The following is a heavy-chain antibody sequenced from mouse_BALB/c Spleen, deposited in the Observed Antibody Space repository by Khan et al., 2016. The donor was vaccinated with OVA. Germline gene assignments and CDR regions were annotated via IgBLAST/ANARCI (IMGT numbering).Heavy chain of an antibody. CDR3: ARMNYFGYTFAY. V-gene: IGHV1-77*01. J-gene: IGHJ3*01. D-gene: IGHD1-2*01. CDR1: GYTFTDFY. Sequence: QVQLQQSGTELARPGASVNLSCKASGYTFTDFYINWVKQRSGQGLEWIGEISPGSGDTYYNEKFKGRATLTAYKSSSPAYMQLSSLTSQAAAVYVCARMNYFGYTFAYWGQVTLVTVSA. CDR2: ISPGSGDT.